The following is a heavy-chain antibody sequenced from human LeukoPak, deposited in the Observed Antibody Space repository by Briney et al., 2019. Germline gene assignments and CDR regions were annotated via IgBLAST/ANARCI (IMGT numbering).Heavy chain of an antibody. D-gene: IGHD6-6*01. Sequence: SETLSLTCTVSGGSISSYYWSWTRQPPGKGLEWIGYIYYSGSTNYNPSLKSRVTISVDTSKNQFSLKLSSVTAADTAVYYCARHYSSSSHPDYWGQGTLVTVSS. CDR3: ARHYSSSSHPDY. V-gene: IGHV4-59*08. CDR1: GGSISSYY. J-gene: IGHJ4*02. CDR2: IYYSGST.